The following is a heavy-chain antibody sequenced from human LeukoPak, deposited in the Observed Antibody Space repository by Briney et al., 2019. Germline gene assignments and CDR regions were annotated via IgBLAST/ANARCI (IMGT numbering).Heavy chain of an antibody. CDR3: ARDRSDIRIPDLYYFDC. CDR1: GDSLSTYY. D-gene: IGHD2-21*01. CDR2: IYYSGST. V-gene: IGHV4-59*01. J-gene: IGHJ4*02. Sequence: PSETLSLTCTVSGDSLSTYYWSCIPQPPGKGLECVGYIYYSGSTNYNPSLKSRVTISLDKSKNQFSLNQSSVTAADTAVYYCARDRSDIRIPDLYYFDCWGQGTLVTVSS.